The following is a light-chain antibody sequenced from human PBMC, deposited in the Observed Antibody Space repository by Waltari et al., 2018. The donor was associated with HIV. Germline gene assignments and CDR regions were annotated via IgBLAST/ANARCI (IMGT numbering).Light chain of an antibody. CDR1: ISNIGSNT. J-gene: IGLJ3*02. V-gene: IGLV1-44*01. CDR3: ATWDDSLNGPV. CDR2: TTN. Sequence: QSVLPQPPSASGTPGQRVTISCSGSISNIGSNTVNWYQQLPGTAPKLLIYTTNQRPSGVPHRFSGSKSGASASPAISGRQSDDEADYYCATWDDSLNGPVFGGGTKLTVL.